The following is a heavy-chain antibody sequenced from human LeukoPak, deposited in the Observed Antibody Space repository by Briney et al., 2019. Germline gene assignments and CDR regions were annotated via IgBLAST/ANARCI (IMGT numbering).Heavy chain of an antibody. J-gene: IGHJ4*02. CDR1: GGSISSGSYY. CDR2: IYTSGST. V-gene: IGHV4-61*02. Sequence: SETLSLTCTVSGGSISSGSYYWSWIRQPAGKGLEWIGRIYTSGSTNYNPSLKSRVTISADTSKNQFSLKLSSVTAADTAVYYCAREYSSGWYDSHFDYWGQGTLVTVSS. CDR3: AREYSSGWYDSHFDY. D-gene: IGHD6-19*01.